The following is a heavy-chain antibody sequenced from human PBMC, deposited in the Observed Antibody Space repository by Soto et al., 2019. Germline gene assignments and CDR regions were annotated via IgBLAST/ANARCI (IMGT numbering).Heavy chain of an antibody. V-gene: IGHV5-10-1*01. CDR1: GYSFTSYW. Sequence: HGESLKISCKGSGYSFTSYWISWVRQMPGKGLGWMGRIDPSDSYTNYSPSFQGHVTISADKSISTAYLQWSSLKASDTAMYYCAKPLGSVWSPPNYGMDVWGQGTTVTVSS. D-gene: IGHD2-21*01. J-gene: IGHJ6*02. CDR3: AKPLGSVWSPPNYGMDV. CDR2: IDPSDSYT.